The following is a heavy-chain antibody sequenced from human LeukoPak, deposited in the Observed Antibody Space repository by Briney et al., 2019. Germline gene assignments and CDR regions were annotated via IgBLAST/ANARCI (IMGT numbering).Heavy chain of an antibody. D-gene: IGHD3-22*01. CDR1: GGSISSYY. J-gene: IGHJ4*02. CDR3: ARQDSSGYYPFDY. V-gene: IGHV4-59*08. Sequence: SETLSLTCTVSGGSISSYYWSWIRQPPGKGLEWIGYIYYSGSTNYNPSLKSRVTISVDTSKNQFSLKLSSVTAADTAVYYCARQDSSGYYPFDYWGQGTLVTVFS. CDR2: IYYSGST.